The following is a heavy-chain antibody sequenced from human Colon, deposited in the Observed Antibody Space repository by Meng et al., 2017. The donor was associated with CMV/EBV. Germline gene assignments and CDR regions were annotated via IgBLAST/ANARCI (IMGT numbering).Heavy chain of an antibody. J-gene: IGHJ4*02. CDR1: EFTFSRYW. V-gene: IGHV3-7*01. Sequence: GESLKISCAASEFTFSRYWMGWVRQAPGKGLEWVANINEDGSEKYYVDSVKGRFTASRDNARNSLYLQMNSLRAEDTAVYYCARIHDEAWSGYYSDYWGQGTLVTVSS. CDR2: INEDGSEK. D-gene: IGHD3-3*01. CDR3: ARIHDEAWSGYYSDY.